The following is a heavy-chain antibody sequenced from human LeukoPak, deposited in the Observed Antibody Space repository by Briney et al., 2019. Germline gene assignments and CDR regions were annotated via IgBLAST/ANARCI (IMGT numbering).Heavy chain of an antibody. Sequence: PGRSLRLSCAASGFTFSTYGMHWVRQAPGKGLEWVAVIWYEGSSNYFADSVKGRFTISRDISKNTLYLQMNSLRAEDTAVYYCVINQGSGFVDYFDYWGQRTLVTVSS. CDR1: GFTFSTYG. CDR2: IWYEGSSN. J-gene: IGHJ4*02. D-gene: IGHD1-26*01. CDR3: VINQGSGFVDYFDY. V-gene: IGHV3-33*01.